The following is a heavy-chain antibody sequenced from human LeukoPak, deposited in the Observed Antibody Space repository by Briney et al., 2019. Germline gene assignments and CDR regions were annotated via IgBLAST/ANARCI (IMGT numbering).Heavy chain of an antibody. D-gene: IGHD2-2*01. Sequence: KPGGSLRLSCAASGFTFSSYAMTWVRQAPGKGLEWVSAINHNGVSTYYADSVKGRFTISRDNSKNTLYLQMNSLRAEDTAVYYCAEAGYACSSTSCFSNYYMDVWGKGTTVTVSS. CDR2: INHNGVST. V-gene: IGHV3-23*01. J-gene: IGHJ6*03. CDR1: GFTFSSYA. CDR3: AEAGYACSSTSCFSNYYMDV.